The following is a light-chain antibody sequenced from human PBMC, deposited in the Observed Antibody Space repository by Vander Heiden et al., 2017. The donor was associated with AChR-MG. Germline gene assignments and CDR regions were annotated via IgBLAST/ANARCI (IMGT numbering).Light chain of an antibody. J-gene: IGKJ4*01. CDR2: GAS. CDR1: QSVSSK. CDR3: QQYNNWPLT. Sequence: EIVMTQSPATLSVSSGERATLSCRASQSVSSKLAWYQQKPGQAPRLLIYGASTRATGIPARFSGSGSGTEFTLTISSLQTEDFAVYYCQQYNNWPLTFGARTKVEIK. V-gene: IGKV3-15*01.